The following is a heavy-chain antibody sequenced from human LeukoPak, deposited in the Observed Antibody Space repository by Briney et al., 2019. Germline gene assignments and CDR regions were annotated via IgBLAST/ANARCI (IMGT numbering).Heavy chain of an antibody. V-gene: IGHV4-34*01. CDR1: GGSFSGYY. CDR2: INHSGST. J-gene: IGHJ6*03. CDR3: ARRAGAAAGYYYYMDV. D-gene: IGHD6-13*01. Sequence: SETLSLTCAVYGGSFSGYYWSWIRQPPGKGLEWIGEINHSGSTNYNPSLKSRVTISVDTSKNQFSLKLSSVTAADTAVYYCARRAGAAAGYYYYMDVWGKGTTVTISS.